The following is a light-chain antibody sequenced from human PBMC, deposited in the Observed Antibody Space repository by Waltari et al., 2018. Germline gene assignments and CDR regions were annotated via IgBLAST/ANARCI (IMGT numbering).Light chain of an antibody. CDR3: CSYAGRGTYV. V-gene: IGLV2-23*02. J-gene: IGLJ1*01. CDR2: EVI. CDR1: TRAVGTYDL. Sequence: QSALTQPASVSGTPGQSIPIPCTGTTRAVGTYDLVSWYQHHPGKAPKLLICEVIKRPSGVSSRFSGSKSGSTASLIISGLQPDDEADYYCCSYAGRGTYVFGSGTKVTVL.